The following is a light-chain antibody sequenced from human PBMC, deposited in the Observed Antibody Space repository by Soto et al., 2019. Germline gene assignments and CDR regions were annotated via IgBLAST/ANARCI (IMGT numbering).Light chain of an antibody. Sequence: QSVLTQPPSASGCPGQSVTSSCTGTSSDVGGYKYVSWYQQHPGKVPKLMIYEVSKRPSGVPDRFSGSKSGNTASLTVSGLQAEDEADYYCSSYAGSNTDYVFGTGTKVTVL. J-gene: IGLJ1*01. CDR2: EVS. CDR1: SSDVGGYKY. V-gene: IGLV2-8*01. CDR3: SSYAGSNTDYV.